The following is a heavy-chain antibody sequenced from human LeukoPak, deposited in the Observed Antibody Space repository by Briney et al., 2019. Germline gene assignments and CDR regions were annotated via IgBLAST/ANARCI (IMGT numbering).Heavy chain of an antibody. CDR3: ARATGYSSSWYVLGKRAFDY. CDR2: INHSGST. CDR1: GGSISSYY. J-gene: IGHJ4*02. V-gene: IGHV4-34*01. Sequence: SETLSLTCTVSGGSISSYYWSWIRQPPGKGLEWIGEINHSGSTNYNPSLKSRVTISVDTSKNQFSLKLSSVTAADTAVYYCARATGYSSSWYVLGKRAFDYWGQGTLVTVSS. D-gene: IGHD6-13*01.